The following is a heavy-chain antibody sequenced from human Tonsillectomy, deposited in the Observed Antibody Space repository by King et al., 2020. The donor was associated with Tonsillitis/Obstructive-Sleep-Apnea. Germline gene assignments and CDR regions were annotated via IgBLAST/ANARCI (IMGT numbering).Heavy chain of an antibody. CDR2: FDPEDGET. Sequence: VQLVQSGAEVKKPGASVKVSCKVSGNTLSDLSMHWVRQAPGEGLEWMGTFDPEDGETICAQKFQGRVTMTEDTSTDTAYMELSSLRSEDTAVYYCATVLSSSSRGNYYYYMDVWGKGTTVTVSS. J-gene: IGHJ6*03. CDR1: GNTLSDLS. D-gene: IGHD6-6*01. V-gene: IGHV1-24*01. CDR3: ATVLSSSSRGNYYYYMDV.